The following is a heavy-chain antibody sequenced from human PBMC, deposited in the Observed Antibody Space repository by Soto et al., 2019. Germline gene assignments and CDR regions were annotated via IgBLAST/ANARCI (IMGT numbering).Heavy chain of an antibody. V-gene: IGHV1-24*01. D-gene: IGHD3-10*01. Sequence: ASVKVSCKVSGYSLTELSMHWVRQASGKGLEWMGGLDPDNDETIYAQKFQGRVTMTEDTSADTAYMELSSLRSEDTAVYYCAMELAPEYYYGSGSYTEATGYWGQGTLVTVSS. J-gene: IGHJ4*02. CDR1: GYSLTELS. CDR2: LDPDNDET. CDR3: AMELAPEYYYGSGSYTEATGY.